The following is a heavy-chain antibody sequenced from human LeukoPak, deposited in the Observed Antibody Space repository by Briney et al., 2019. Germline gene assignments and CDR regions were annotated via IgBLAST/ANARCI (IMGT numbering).Heavy chain of an antibody. D-gene: IGHD5-18*01. CDR3: VRNTATSRYFDY. CDR2: MNPNSGNT. V-gene: IGHV1-8*01. CDR1: GYTFGSYD. Sequence: ASVKVSCKASGYTFGSYDVSWVRQATGQGLEWMGWMNPNSGNTGYAQKFQGRVTMTRNTSISTAYMELSSLRSEDTAVYYCVRNTATSRYFDYWGQGTLVTVSS. J-gene: IGHJ4*02.